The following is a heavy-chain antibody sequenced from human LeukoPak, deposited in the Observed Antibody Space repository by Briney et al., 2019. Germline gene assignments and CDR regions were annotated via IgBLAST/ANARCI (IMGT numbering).Heavy chain of an antibody. CDR3: ARDDSSCLDY. Sequence: ASVKVSCKASGYTFTGYYIHWVRQAPGQGLEWIGWINPNSGATSYAQNFQGRVTMTRDTSISTVYMELSGLRFDDTAVFYCARDDSSCLDYWGQGTLVIVSS. V-gene: IGHV1-2*02. J-gene: IGHJ4*02. CDR2: INPNSGAT. D-gene: IGHD3-22*01. CDR1: GYTFTGYY.